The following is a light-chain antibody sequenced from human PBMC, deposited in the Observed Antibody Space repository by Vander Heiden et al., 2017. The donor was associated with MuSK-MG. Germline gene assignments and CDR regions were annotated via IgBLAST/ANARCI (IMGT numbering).Light chain of an antibody. Sequence: EIVLTQSPVTLSLSPGERATLSCRASQSVGPSLAWYQQKPGQAPRLLIYEASNRATGIPARFSGSGSGTDFTLIISSLEPEDFAVYYCQQRSSWLTFGGGTKVEIK. V-gene: IGKV3-11*01. CDR2: EAS. CDR1: QSVGPS. CDR3: QQRSSWLT. J-gene: IGKJ4*01.